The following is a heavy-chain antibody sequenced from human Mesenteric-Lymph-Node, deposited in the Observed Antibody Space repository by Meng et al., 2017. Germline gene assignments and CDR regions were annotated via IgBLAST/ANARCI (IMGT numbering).Heavy chain of an antibody. CDR1: GFTFHDYA. Sequence: SLKISCAASGFTFHDYAMHWVRQAPGQGLGWVSGIRWNSGAIDYADSVKGRFTISRDKAKNSLYLQMNSLRTEDTAVYYCGKDTKQNFYGSGTYSRYFDYWGQGTLVTVSS. J-gene: IGHJ4*02. CDR3: GKDTKQNFYGSGTYSRYFDY. V-gene: IGHV3-9*01. D-gene: IGHD3-10*01. CDR2: IRWNSGAI.